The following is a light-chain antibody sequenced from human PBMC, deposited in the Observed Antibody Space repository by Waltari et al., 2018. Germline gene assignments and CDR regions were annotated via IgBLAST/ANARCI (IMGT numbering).Light chain of an antibody. CDR1: SLRSYY. V-gene: IGLV3-19*01. J-gene: IGLJ2*01. CDR2: DKN. Sequence: SSELTQDPAVSVAMGQTVRITCQGDSLRSYYASWYQKRPGQAPILVMYDKNNRPSGVPDRFSGSSSDNTASLTITGAQAEDEASYYCHSRDASGVGGSFGGGTKLTVL. CDR3: HSRDASGVGGS.